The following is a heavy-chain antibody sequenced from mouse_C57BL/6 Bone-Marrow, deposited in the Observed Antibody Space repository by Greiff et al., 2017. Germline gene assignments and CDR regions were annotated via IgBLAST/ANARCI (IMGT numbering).Heavy chain of an antibody. CDR3: ARENYSNYIDY. V-gene: IGHV5-4*01. CDR2: ISDGGSYT. CDR1: GFTFSSYA. Sequence: EVKRVESGGGLVKPGGSLKLSCAASGFTFSSYAMSWVRQTPEKRLEWVATISDGGSYTYYPDNVKGRFTISRDNAKNNLYLQMSHLKSEDTAMYYCARENYSNYIDYWGQGTTLTVSS. D-gene: IGHD2-5*01. J-gene: IGHJ2*01.